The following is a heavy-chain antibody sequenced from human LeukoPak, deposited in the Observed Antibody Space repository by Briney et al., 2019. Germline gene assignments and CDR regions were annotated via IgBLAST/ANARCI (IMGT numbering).Heavy chain of an antibody. J-gene: IGHJ4*02. Sequence: SETLSLTCAIYGGSFSHYYWSWIRQPPGKGLEWVGEIHPSGSTSFNPSLESRVSISKDTSKNQFSLKLTSVTAADTAVYYCAKVGAYGDYARHDYWGQGTLVTVSS. CDR3: AKVGAYGDYARHDY. D-gene: IGHD4-17*01. CDR1: GGSFSHYY. V-gene: IGHV4-34*01. CDR2: IHPSGST.